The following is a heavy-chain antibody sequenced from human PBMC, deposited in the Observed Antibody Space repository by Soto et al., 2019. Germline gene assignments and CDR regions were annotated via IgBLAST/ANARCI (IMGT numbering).Heavy chain of an antibody. CDR2: IYETGST. J-gene: IGHJ5*02. D-gene: IGHD2-15*01. V-gene: IGHV4-30-2*01. CDR3: ARGYCTGDRCYGGFDP. Sequence: QVQLQESGPGLVKPSETLSLTCAVSGGSINSGGYPWSWIRQPPGKGLEWIGYIYETGSTYYNPSLKSRVTISIDRSKNQFSLNLSSVTAADTAVYYCARGYCTGDRCYGGFDPWGQGKLVTVSS. CDR1: GGSINSGGYP.